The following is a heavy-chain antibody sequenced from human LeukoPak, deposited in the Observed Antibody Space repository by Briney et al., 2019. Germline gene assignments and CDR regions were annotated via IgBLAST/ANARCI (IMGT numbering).Heavy chain of an antibody. V-gene: IGHV3-53*01. CDR2: LYSDGNT. Sequence: GGSLRLSCAASGVTVITNDMTWVRQAPGKGLEWVSVLYSDGNTKYADSVQGRFTISRDNSKNTLYLEMNSLSPDDTAVYYCARGVEPLAANTLAYWGQGTLVTVSS. J-gene: IGHJ4*02. D-gene: IGHD1-14*01. CDR3: ARGVEPLAANTLAY. CDR1: GVTVITND.